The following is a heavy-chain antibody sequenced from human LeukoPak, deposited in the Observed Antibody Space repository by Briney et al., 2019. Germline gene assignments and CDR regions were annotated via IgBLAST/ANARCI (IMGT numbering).Heavy chain of an antibody. V-gene: IGHV3-23*01. J-gene: IGHJ4*02. Sequence: PGGSLRLSCAASGFTFSSYRMSWVRQAPGKGLQWVSLISGSGDGAHYAGSVKGRFTISRDNSKNTVYLQMTNLRAEDTAVYYCAKGYMQLWWFDYWGQGTLVTVSS. CDR3: AKGYMQLWWFDY. CDR2: ISGSGDGA. CDR1: GFTFSSYR. D-gene: IGHD2-21*01.